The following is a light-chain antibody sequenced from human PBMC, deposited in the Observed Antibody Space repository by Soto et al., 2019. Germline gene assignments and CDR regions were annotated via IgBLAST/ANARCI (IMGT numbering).Light chain of an antibody. CDR1: NSNIGSNT. J-gene: IGLJ1*01. CDR2: NTS. V-gene: IGLV1-44*01. Sequence: QSVLTQPPSASGTPGQRVTISCSGSNSNIGSNTVSWYQQLPGTAPKLLIYNTSQRPSGVPDRFSGSKSGTSASLTISGLQSEDEADYYCTPWDDSLIGFYVFGTGTKVTVL. CDR3: TPWDDSLIGFYV.